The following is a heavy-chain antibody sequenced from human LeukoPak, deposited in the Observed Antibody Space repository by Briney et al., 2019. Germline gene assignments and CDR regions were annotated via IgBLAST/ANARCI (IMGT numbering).Heavy chain of an antibody. V-gene: IGHV3-15*01. CDR2: IKTKNEGATT. CDR1: GFTFTKAW. CDR3: HVWTTVTVREIPVDF. D-gene: IGHD4-17*01. Sequence: PGGSLRLSCAASGFTFTKAWMSWVRQAPGKGLEWLGRIKTKNEGATTDYATSVKGRFTISRDDVKNAVYLQMNSLKIEDTALYYCHVWTTVTVREIPVDFWGRGTLVTVSS. J-gene: IGHJ4*02.